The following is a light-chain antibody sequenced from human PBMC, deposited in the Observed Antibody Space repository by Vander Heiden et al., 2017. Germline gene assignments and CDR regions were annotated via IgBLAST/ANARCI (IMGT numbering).Light chain of an antibody. V-gene: IGKV3-15*01. J-gene: IGKJ2*01. Sequence: ELVTTQSPATLSVSPGERATLSCRARQSVTSNYARYQQKPGQAPRLLLYGASTRSTGIPARFSGSGSWTEFTLTISSLQSEDFAVYYCQQYSNWPLYTFGQGTKLEIK. CDR1: QSVTSN. CDR2: GAS. CDR3: QQYSNWPLYT.